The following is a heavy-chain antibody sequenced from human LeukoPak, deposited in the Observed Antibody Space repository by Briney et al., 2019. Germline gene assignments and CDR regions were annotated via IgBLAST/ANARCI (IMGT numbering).Heavy chain of an antibody. V-gene: IGHV3-23*01. D-gene: IGHD1-7*01. CDR3: ASAPTGTTRAFDI. CDR1: GLAFSSYA. CDR2: ISGSGGST. Sequence: GGSLRLSCAASGLAFSSYAMSWVRQAPGKGLEWVSGISGSGGSTYYADSVKGRFTISRDNSKNTLYLQMNSLRAEDTAVYYCASAPTGTTRAFDIWGQGTMVTVSS. J-gene: IGHJ3*02.